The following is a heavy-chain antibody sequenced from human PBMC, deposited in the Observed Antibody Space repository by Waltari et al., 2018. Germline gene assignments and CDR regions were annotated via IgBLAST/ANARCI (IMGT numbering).Heavy chain of an antibody. Sequence: EVQLVESGGGLVKPGGSLRLACAASGLSFRNAWMTWGRQAPGKGLGWVGRIKSQIDGGTTDYAAPVKGRFSISRDDAKSTVYLQMSSLRVDETAVYYCARGEEGYGEAYYWGQGTLVTVSS. D-gene: IGHD3-10*01. CDR3: ARGEEGYGEAYY. CDR2: IKSQIDGGTT. V-gene: IGHV3-15*01. CDR1: GLSFRNAW. J-gene: IGHJ4*02.